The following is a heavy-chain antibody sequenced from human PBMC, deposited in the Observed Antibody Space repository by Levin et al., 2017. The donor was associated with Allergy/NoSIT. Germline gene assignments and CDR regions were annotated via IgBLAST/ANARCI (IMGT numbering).Heavy chain of an antibody. CDR2: IYPGDSDT. Sequence: NPGGSLRLSCKGSGYSFTSYWIGWVRQMPGKDLEWMGIIYPGDSDTRYSPSFQGQVTISADKSFSTAYLQWSSLKASDTAMYYCARLGPILGTTADYWGQGTLVTVSS. J-gene: IGHJ4*02. CDR3: ARLGPILGTTADY. V-gene: IGHV5-51*01. CDR1: GYSFTSYW. D-gene: IGHD1-26*01.